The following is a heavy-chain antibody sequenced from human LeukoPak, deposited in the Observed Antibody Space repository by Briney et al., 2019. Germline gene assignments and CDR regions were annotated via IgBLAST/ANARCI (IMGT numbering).Heavy chain of an antibody. CDR1: GFTLSDSA. D-gene: IGHD1-26*01. V-gene: IGHV3-73*01. CDR3: TRDRGTYNWLDP. CDR2: IDRPAKSYAT. Sequence: GGSLRLSCAASGFTLSDSAIHWVRQASGKGLEWAGLIDRPAKSYATAYGASVGGRFTISRDDSKNTAYLQMDSLKTEDTALYYCTRDRGTYNWLDPRGQGTLVTVSS. J-gene: IGHJ5*02.